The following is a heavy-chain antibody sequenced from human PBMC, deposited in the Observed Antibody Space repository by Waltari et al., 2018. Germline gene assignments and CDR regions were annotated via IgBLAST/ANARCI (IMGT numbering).Heavy chain of an antibody. CDR3: ARGPSGSWFYYGMDV. J-gene: IGHJ6*02. D-gene: IGHD3-10*01. CDR1: GGSISSYY. V-gene: IGHV4-59*01. Sequence: QVQLQESGPGLVKPSETLSLTCTVSGGSISSYYWSWIRQPPGKGLEWIGYIYYSGSTHYNPSRKSRVTISVDTSKNQFSLKLSSVTAADTAVYYCARGPSGSWFYYGMDVWGQGTTVTVSS. CDR2: IYYSGST.